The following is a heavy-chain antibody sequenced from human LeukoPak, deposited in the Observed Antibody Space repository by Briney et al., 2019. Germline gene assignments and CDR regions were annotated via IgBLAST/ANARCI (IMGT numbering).Heavy chain of an antibody. D-gene: IGHD6-6*01. CDR1: GFTFNSSW. J-gene: IGHJ4*02. CDR2: INEHGSEK. CDR3: TRGDSSSKIDY. Sequence: GGSLRLSCAASGFTFNSSWMNWVRQAPGKGAEWTGHINEHGSEKHYVDSVEGRFTIYRDKAKNSLYLQMNSLRVEHTALYYCTRGDSSSKIDYWGQGSLVTVSS. V-gene: IGHV3-7*01.